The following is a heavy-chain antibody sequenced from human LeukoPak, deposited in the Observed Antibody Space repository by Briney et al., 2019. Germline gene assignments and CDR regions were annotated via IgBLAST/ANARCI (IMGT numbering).Heavy chain of an antibody. CDR2: IYYSGST. D-gene: IGHD5-24*01. CDR1: GGSISSGGYY. CDR3: ARDGRRWLQFGAFDI. V-gene: IGHV4-31*03. Sequence: SETLSLTCTVSGGSISSGGYYWSWIRQHPGKGLEWIGYIYYSGSTYYNPSLKSRVTISVDTSKNQFSLKLSSVTAADTAVYYCARDGRRWLQFGAFDIWGQGTMVTVSS. J-gene: IGHJ3*02.